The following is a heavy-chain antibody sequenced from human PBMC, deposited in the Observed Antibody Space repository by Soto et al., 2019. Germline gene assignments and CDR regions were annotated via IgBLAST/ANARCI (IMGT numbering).Heavy chain of an antibody. CDR2: IIPISGTA. J-gene: IGHJ6*02. CDR1: GVTFSSYA. Sequence: QVQLVQSGAEVKKPGSSVKVSCKASGVTFSSYAISWVRQAPGQGLEWMGGIIPISGTANYAQKFQGRVTITADESTSTAYMELSSLRSEDTAVYYCARSQGSSTSLAIYYYYYYGMDVWGQGTTVTVSS. V-gene: IGHV1-69*01. CDR3: ARSQGSSTSLAIYYYYYYGMDV. D-gene: IGHD2-2*01.